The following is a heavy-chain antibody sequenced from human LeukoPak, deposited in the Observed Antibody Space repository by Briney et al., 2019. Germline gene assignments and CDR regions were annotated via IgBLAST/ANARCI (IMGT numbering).Heavy chain of an antibody. CDR1: GFTFSSYS. D-gene: IGHD3-10*01. CDR3: AGVITLHQNITMVRGGMGVLDYYYYMDV. CDR2: ISSSSSYI. Sequence: GGSLRLSCAASGFTFSSYSMNWVRQAPGKGLEWVSSISSSSSYIYYADSVKGRFTISRDNAKNSLYLQMNSLRAEDTAVYYCAGVITLHQNITMVRGGMGVLDYYYYMDVWGKGTTVTISS. J-gene: IGHJ6*03. V-gene: IGHV3-21*01.